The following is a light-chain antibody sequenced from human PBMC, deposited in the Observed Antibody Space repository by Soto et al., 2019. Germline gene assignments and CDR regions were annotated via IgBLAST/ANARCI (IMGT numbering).Light chain of an antibody. Sequence: QSVLTQPPSASEPPGQRVTISCSGSSSNIGSNYVYWYQQLPGTAPKLLIYRNNQRPSGVPDRFSGSKSGTSASLAISGLRSEDEADYYWAAGDVSLSGVVFGGGTKLTV. CDR3: AAGDVSLSGVV. CDR1: SSNIGSNY. CDR2: RNN. J-gene: IGLJ2*01. V-gene: IGLV1-47*01.